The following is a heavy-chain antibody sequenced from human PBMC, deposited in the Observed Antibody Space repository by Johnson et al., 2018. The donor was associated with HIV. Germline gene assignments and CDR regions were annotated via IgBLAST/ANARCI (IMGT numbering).Heavy chain of an antibody. CDR1: GFTFSSYW. CDR3: AKGDDSSGWYNGAFDI. CDR2: INSDGRGT. Sequence: VQLVESGGALVQPGGSLRLSCAASGFTFSSYWIHWARQAPGKGLVWVPRINSDGRGTSYADSVTGRFTISRDNAKNTLYLQMNSLRAEDTAVYYCAKGDDSSGWYNGAFDIWGLGTMVTVSS. J-gene: IGHJ3*02. V-gene: IGHV3-74*02. D-gene: IGHD6-19*01.